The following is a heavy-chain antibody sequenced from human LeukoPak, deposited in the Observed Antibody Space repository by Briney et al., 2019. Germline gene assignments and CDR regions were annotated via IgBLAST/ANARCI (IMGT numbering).Heavy chain of an antibody. CDR1: GFTFSSYW. J-gene: IGHJ4*02. CDR2: INQDGSEN. D-gene: IGHD6-13*01. Sequence: GGSLRLSCAASGFTFSSYWMTWVRQAPGKGLEWVANINQDGSENYYVDSVKGRFTISRDNAKNSLYLQMNSLRAEDTAVYYCARARAAAGTGWNWGQGTLVTVSS. V-gene: IGHV3-7*01. CDR3: ARARAAAGTGWN.